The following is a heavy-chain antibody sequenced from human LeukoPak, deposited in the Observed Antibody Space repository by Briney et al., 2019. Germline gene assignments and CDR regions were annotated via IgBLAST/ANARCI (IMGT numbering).Heavy chain of an antibody. CDR2: ISGSGGST. Sequence: GGSLRLSCAASGFTFSSYAMRWVRQAPGKGLEWVSAISGSGGSTYYADSVRGRFTISRDNSKNTLYLQMNSLRAEDTAVYYCAKAGYCSSTSCYYYYYMDVWGKGTTVTVSS. CDR1: GFTFSSYA. D-gene: IGHD2-2*01. CDR3: AKAGYCSSTSCYYYYYMDV. V-gene: IGHV3-23*01. J-gene: IGHJ6*03.